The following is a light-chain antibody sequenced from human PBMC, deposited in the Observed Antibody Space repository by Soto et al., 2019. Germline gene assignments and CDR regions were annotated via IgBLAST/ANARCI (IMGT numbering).Light chain of an antibody. J-gene: IGKJ2*01. Sequence: EIVLTQSPGTLSLSPGERATLSCRASQSVSSSYLAWYQQKPGQAPRLLIYGASSWGTGIPDRFSGSGSATDFTLTISRLEPEDFAVYYCQQYGSSPRTFGQGTKLEIK. CDR2: GAS. CDR3: QQYGSSPRT. CDR1: QSVSSSY. V-gene: IGKV3-20*01.